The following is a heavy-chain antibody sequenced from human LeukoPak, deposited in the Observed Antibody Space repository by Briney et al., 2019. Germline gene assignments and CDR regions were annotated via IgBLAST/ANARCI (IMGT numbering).Heavy chain of an antibody. J-gene: IGHJ4*02. D-gene: IGHD2-2*01. Sequence: GGSLRLSCAASGFTFSNHAMHWVRQAPGKGLKWVAVIWDDGSKKYYGDSVKGRFTISRDNSKNTLYLEMNSLRAEDTAVYYCARGAARIGIPGAPLDFWGQGTLVTVSS. CDR1: GFTFSNHA. CDR2: IWDDGSKK. V-gene: IGHV3-33*01. CDR3: ARGAARIGIPGAPLDF.